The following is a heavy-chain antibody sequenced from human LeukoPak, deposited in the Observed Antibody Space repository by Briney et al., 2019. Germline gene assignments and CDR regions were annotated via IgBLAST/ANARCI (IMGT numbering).Heavy chain of an antibody. J-gene: IGHJ4*02. CDR3: AKDRSSWYYPLDS. V-gene: IGHV3-23*01. CDR2: VSGGGHNT. CDR1: GFTFSSYA. D-gene: IGHD3-3*01. Sequence: PGGSLRLSCVASGFTFSSYAMSWLRQAPAKGLQWVSVVSGGGHNTYYADSVKGRFTMSRDNSNRTVYLQMNSLRAEDTAVYYSAKDRSSWYYPLDSWSQGTLVTVSS.